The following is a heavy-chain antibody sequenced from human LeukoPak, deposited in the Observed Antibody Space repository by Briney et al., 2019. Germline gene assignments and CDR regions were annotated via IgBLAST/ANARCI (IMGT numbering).Heavy chain of an antibody. CDR3: ARGAYCGGDCYRRGYYYYYMDV. J-gene: IGHJ6*03. D-gene: IGHD2-21*02. Sequence: GASVKVSCKASGYTFTSYGISWVRQAPGQGLEWMGWISAYNGNTNYAQKLQGRVTMTTDTSTSTAYMELRSLRSDDTAVYYCARGAYCGGDCYRRGYYYYYMDVWGKGTTVTVSS. CDR1: GYTFTSYG. V-gene: IGHV1-18*01. CDR2: ISAYNGNT.